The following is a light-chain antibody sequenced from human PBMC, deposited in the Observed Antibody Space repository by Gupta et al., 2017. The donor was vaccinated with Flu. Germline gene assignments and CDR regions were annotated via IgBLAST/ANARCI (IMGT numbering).Light chain of an antibody. Sequence: DVQMTQSSSTLFASVGDRDTITCRTSQSSSSWFASYQQKPGRAPKLLIYNASSLESGVSSRFSGSGSWTEFTLPISSLQPDDVATYYCQQYNSYSRYSFGQGTKLEIK. V-gene: IGKV1-5*03. CDR2: NAS. CDR3: QQYNSYSRYS. CDR1: QSSSSW. J-gene: IGKJ2*03.